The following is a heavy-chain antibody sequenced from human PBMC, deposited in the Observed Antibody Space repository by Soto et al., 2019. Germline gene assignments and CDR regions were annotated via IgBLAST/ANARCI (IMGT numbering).Heavy chain of an antibody. J-gene: IGHJ6*02. Sequence: QVTLKESGPVLVKPTETLTLTCTVSGFSLSNARMGVSWIRQPPGKALEWLAHIFSNDEKSYSTSLKSRLTISKDTSKSQVVLTMTNMDPGDTATYYCARIRTVYYGMDVWGQGTTVTVSS. V-gene: IGHV2-26*01. D-gene: IGHD4-17*01. CDR3: ARIRTVYYGMDV. CDR1: GFSLSNARMG. CDR2: IFSNDEK.